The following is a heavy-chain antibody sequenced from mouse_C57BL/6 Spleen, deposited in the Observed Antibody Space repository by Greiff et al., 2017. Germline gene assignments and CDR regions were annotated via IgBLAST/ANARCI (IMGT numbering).Heavy chain of an antibody. D-gene: IGHD2-4*01. V-gene: IGHV2-9-1*01. Sequence: VKLVESGPGLVAPSQSLSITCTVSGFSLTSYAISWVRQPPGKGLEWLGVIWPGGGTNYNSALKSRLSISKDNSKSQVFFNMNSLQTDDTARYYCARYDYDGVAWFAYWGQGTLVTVSA. J-gene: IGHJ3*01. CDR2: IWPGGGT. CDR1: GFSLTSYA. CDR3: ARYDYDGVAWFAY.